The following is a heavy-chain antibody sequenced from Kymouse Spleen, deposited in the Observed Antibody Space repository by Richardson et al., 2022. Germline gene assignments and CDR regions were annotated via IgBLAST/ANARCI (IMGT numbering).Heavy chain of an antibody. J-gene: IGHJ4*02. Sequence: QVQLQQWGAGLLKPSETLSLTCAVYGGSFSGYYWSWIRQPPGKGLEWIGEINHSGSTNYNPSLKSRVTISVDTSKNQFSLKLSSVTAADTAVYYCARHSSSWCSDYWGQGTLVTVSS. CDR2: INHSGST. D-gene: IGHD6-13*01. CDR3: ARHSSSWCSDY. V-gene: IGHV4-34*01. CDR1: GGSFSGYY.